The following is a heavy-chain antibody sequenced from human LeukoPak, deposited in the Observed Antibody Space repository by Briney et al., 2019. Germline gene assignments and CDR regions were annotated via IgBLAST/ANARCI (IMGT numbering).Heavy chain of an antibody. V-gene: IGHV3-21*01. CDR2: IRSYSSYI. Sequence: GGSLRLSCAASGFTFSSYSMNWVRQAPGKGLEWVATIRSYSSYIHYGDSVKGRFTISRDDAERSVYLQMDNVRAEDTAVYFCARYSEVYYYVDVWGTGTTVTVSS. J-gene: IGHJ6*03. CDR1: GFTFSSYS. D-gene: IGHD2-21*01. CDR3: ARYSEVYYYVDV.